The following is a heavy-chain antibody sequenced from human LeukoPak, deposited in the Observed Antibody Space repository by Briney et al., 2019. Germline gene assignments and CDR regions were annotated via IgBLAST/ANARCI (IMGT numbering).Heavy chain of an antibody. CDR3: ARHLDIVVVPAAKRWFDP. D-gene: IGHD2-2*01. CDR2: IYHSGST. J-gene: IGHJ5*02. V-gene: IGHV4-38-2*01. Sequence: SETLSLTCAVSGYSISSGYYWGWIRQPPGKGVEWIGSIYHSGSTYYNPSLKSRVTISVDTSKNQFSLRLSSVTAADTAVYYCARHLDIVVVPAAKRWFDPWGQGTLVTVSS. CDR1: GYSISSGYY.